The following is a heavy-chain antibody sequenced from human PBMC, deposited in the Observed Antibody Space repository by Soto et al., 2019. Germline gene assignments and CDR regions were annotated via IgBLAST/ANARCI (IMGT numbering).Heavy chain of an antibody. J-gene: IGHJ4*02. CDR2: ISYDGSTK. CDR3: AILVGARQDNIDY. Sequence: PGGSLRLSCAASGFTFSRSGMHWVRQAPGKGLEWVAVISYDGSTKYYADSVKGRFTISRDNSKNTLYLQINSLRADDTAVYYCAILVGARQDNIDYWGQGTLVTVSS. CDR1: GFTFSRSG. D-gene: IGHD1-26*01. V-gene: IGHV3-30*03.